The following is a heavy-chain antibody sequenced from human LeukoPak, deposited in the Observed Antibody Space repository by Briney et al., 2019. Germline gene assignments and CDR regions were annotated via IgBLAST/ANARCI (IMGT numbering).Heavy chain of an antibody. J-gene: IGHJ4*02. Sequence: GGSLRLSCAASRFTFSNYAMSWVRQAAGKGLEWVSGITSGHSTFYADSVKGRFTISRDNSKNTFYLQMNSLRAEDTAVYYCAKDYPECIGTTCSGEAFFDYWGQGTLVTVSS. D-gene: IGHD2-2*01. V-gene: IGHV3-23*01. CDR2: ITSGHST. CDR1: RFTFSNYA. CDR3: AKDYPECIGTTCSGEAFFDY.